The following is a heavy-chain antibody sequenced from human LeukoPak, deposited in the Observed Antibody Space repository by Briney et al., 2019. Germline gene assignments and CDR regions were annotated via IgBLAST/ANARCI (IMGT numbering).Heavy chain of an antibody. CDR3: AIALISHDYGVHPTYFQH. J-gene: IGHJ1*01. CDR1: GFTFSSYA. D-gene: IGHD4-17*01. CDR2: ISGSGGST. Sequence: GGSLRLSCAASGFTFSSYAMSWVRQAPGKGLEWVSAISGSGGSTYYADSVKGRFTISRDNSKNTLYLQMNSLRAEGTAVYYCAIALISHDYGVHPTYFQHWGQGTLVTVSS. V-gene: IGHV3-23*01.